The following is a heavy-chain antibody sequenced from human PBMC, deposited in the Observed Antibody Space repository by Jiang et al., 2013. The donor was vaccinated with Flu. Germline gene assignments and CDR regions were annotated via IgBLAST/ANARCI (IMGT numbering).Heavy chain of an antibody. V-gene: IGHV4-39*07. CDR2: AYYSGST. D-gene: IGHD3-16*01. CDR3: ARSGRDYDTYWYFDL. J-gene: IGHJ2*01. CDR1: GGSISSYY. Sequence: GPGLVKPSETLSLTCSVSGGSISSYYWNWIRQPPGKGLEWIGSAYYSGSTYYNPSLKSRVTISVDTSKNQFSLKLSSVTAADTAVYYCARSGRDYDTYWYFDLWGRGTLVTVSS.